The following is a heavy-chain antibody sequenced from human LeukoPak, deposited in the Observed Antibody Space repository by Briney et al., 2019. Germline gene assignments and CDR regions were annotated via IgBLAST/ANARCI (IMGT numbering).Heavy chain of an antibody. Sequence: GGSLRLSCAASGFTFSSYSMNWVRQAPGKGLEWVSSISSSSSYIYYADSVKGRFTISRDNAKNSLYLQMNSLRAEDTAVYYCARGYSGYDRYFDYWGQGTLVTVSS. CDR3: ARGYSGYDRYFDY. D-gene: IGHD5-12*01. V-gene: IGHV3-21*01. J-gene: IGHJ4*02. CDR1: GFTFSSYS. CDR2: ISSSSSYI.